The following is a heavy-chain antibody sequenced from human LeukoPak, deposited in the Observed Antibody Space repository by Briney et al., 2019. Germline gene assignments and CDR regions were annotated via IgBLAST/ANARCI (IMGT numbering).Heavy chain of an antibody. J-gene: IGHJ3*02. CDR3: VRSLGSSSWSVGGVFDI. D-gene: IGHD6-13*01. Sequence: PGGSLRLSCAASGFTFSRYDMHWVRQVTGKGLEWVSGIGTAGDAYSPGSVKGRFTISRENAKNSSYLQMNNLRVGDTALYYCVRSLGSSSWSVGGVFDIWGQGTLVTVPS. CDR2: IGTAGDA. V-gene: IGHV3-13*01. CDR1: GFTFSRYD.